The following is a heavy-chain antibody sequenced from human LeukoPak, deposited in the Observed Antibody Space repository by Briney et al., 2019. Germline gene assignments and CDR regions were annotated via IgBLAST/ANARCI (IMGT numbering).Heavy chain of an antibody. J-gene: IGHJ6*02. Sequence: PSETLSLTCTVSGGSISSGGYYWSWIRQHPGKGLEWIEYIYYSGSTYYNPSLKSRVTISVDTSKNQFSLKLSSVTAADTAVYYCARAVDCSSTSCHGIDGMDVWGQGTTVTVSS. V-gene: IGHV4-31*03. CDR3: ARAVDCSSTSCHGIDGMDV. CDR2: IYYSGST. CDR1: GGSISSGGYY. D-gene: IGHD2-2*01.